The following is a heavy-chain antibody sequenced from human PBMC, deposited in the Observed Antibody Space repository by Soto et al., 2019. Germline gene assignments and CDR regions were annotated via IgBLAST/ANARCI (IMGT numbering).Heavy chain of an antibody. J-gene: IGHJ4*02. CDR2: ISGSGGST. CDR3: AKGTSSGSSLWGYYFDY. CDR1: GFTFSSYA. Sequence: GGSLRLSCAASGFTFSSYAMSWVRQAPGKGLEWVSAISGSGGSTYYADSVKGRFTISRDNSKNTLYLQMNSLRAEDTAVYYCAKGTSSGSSLWGYYFDYWGQGTLVTVSS. V-gene: IGHV3-23*01. D-gene: IGHD1-26*01.